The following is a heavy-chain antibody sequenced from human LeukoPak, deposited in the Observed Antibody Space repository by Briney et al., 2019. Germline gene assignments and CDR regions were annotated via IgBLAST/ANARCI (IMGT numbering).Heavy chain of an antibody. CDR1: GFTLSSYG. Sequence: TGGSLRLSCAASGFTLSSYGMHWVRQAPGKGLEWVAVIWYDGSNKYYADSVKGRFTISRDNSKNTLYLQMNSLRAEDTAVYYCARGLGSGYDPIDYWGQGTLVTVSS. J-gene: IGHJ4*02. V-gene: IGHV3-33*01. D-gene: IGHD5-12*01. CDR3: ARGLGSGYDPIDY. CDR2: IWYDGSNK.